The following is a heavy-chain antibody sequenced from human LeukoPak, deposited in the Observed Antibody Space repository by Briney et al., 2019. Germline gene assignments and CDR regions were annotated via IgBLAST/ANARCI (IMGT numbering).Heavy chain of an antibody. CDR1: AGSISSYY. V-gene: IGHV4-4*09. Sequence: SETLSLTCTVSAGSISSYYWTWIRQPPGKGLEWIGYIFPSGSAYYNPSLKTRVTISVDTSKNQFSLKLTSVTAADTAVYYCARRHHYSYFMDVWGKGATVTVSS. CDR2: IFPSGSA. J-gene: IGHJ6*03. CDR3: ARRHHYSYFMDV.